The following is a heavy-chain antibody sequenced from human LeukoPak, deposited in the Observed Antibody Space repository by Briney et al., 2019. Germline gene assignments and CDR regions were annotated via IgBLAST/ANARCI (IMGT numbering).Heavy chain of an antibody. V-gene: IGHV4-59*08. J-gene: IGHJ4*02. CDR2: IYYSGST. Sequence: SETLSLTCTVSGGSISTYYWSWIRQPPGKGLEWVGYIYYSGSTNYTPSIKNRVTISVDTSKNQFSLNLSSVTAADTAVYYCARHLVPYGQDYWGQGTLVTVSS. D-gene: IGHD2-8*01. CDR3: ARHLVPYGQDY. CDR1: GGSISTYY.